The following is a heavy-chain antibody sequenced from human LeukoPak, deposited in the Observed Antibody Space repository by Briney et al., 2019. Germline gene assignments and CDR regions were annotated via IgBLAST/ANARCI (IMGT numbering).Heavy chain of an antibody. CDR3: ASGITYYYDSSGYGDY. D-gene: IGHD3-22*01. J-gene: IGHJ4*02. CDR1: GFTFSSHA. CDR2: ISYDGSNK. V-gene: IGHV3-30-3*01. Sequence: GRSLRLSCAASGFTFSSHAMHWVRQAPGKGLEWVAVISYDGSNKYYADSVKGRFTISRDNSKNTLYLQMNSLRAEDTAVYYCASGITYYYDSSGYGDYWGQGTLVTVSS.